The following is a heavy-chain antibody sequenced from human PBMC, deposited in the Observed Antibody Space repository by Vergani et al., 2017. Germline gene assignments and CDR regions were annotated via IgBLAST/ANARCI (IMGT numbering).Heavy chain of an antibody. J-gene: IGHJ2*01. D-gene: IGHD2-2*01. CDR1: GGTFSSYT. CDR2: IIPILGIA. CDR3: ARNFLGRDIEAVPTAPFWLFDL. V-gene: IGHV1-69*02. Sequence: QVQLVQSGAEVKKPGSSVKVSCKASGGTFSSYTISWVRQAPGQGLEWMGRIIPILGIANYAQKFQGRVTITADKSTSTAYLSLGTLTSDDTAVYFCARNFLGRDIEAVPTAPFWLFDLWGRGTRVTVSS.